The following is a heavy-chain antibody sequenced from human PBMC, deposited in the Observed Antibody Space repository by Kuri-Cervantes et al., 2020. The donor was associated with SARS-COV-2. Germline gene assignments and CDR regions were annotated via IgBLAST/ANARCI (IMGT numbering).Heavy chain of an antibody. CDR1: GFTVSYNS. Sequence: GESLKISCAATGFTVSYNSMTWVRLAPGQGLEWVSLMYSGAITYYADSVKGRFTISRDKTKNSLFLQMDSLRAEDTAVYYCARGGHFTNGVSYGDHYFGLWGRGTLVTVSS. D-gene: IGHD2-8*01. CDR3: ARGGHFTNGVSYGDHYFGL. J-gene: IGHJ2*01. V-gene: IGHV3-53*01. CDR2: MYSGAIT.